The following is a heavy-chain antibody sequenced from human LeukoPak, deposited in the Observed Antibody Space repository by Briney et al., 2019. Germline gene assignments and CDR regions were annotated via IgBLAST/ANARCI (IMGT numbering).Heavy chain of an antibody. CDR2: INPSGGST. V-gene: IGHV1-46*01. D-gene: IGHD3-3*01. Sequence: ASVKVSCKASGYTFTSYYMHWVRQAPGQGLEWMGIINPSGGSTSYAQKFQGRVTMTRDTSTSTVYMELRSLRSEDTAVYYYATGVLRFLEWFWGQGTLVTVSS. CDR3: ATGVLRFLEWF. CDR1: GYTFTSYY. J-gene: IGHJ4*02.